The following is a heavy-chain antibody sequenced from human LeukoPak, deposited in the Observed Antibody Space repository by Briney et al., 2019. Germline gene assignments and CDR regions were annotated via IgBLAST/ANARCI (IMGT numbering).Heavy chain of an antibody. CDR2: ISADGGST. CDR1: GLNFDDSA. CDR3: AKESAKFDY. J-gene: IGHJ4*02. D-gene: IGHD6-13*01. V-gene: IGHV3-43*02. Sequence: GGSLRLSCVASGLNFDDSAMHWVRQAPGKGLEWVSLISADGGSTFSADSVKGRFSISRDNSKNSLYLQMNSLRSEDTAMYYCAKESAKFDYWGQGTLVAASS.